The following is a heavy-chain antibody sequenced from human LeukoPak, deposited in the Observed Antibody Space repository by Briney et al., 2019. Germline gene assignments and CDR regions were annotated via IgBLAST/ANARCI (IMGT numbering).Heavy chain of an antibody. CDR3: ARAGYIYGFYYYYMDV. CDR2: IYYSGST. J-gene: IGHJ6*03. Sequence: PSETLSLTCTVAGGSISSSSYYWGWIRQPPGKGVEWFGSIYYSGSTYYNPSLKSRVTMSVDTSKNQFSLKLSSVTAADTAVYYCARAGYIYGFYYYYMDVWGKGTTVTISS. D-gene: IGHD5-18*01. CDR1: GGSISSSSYY. V-gene: IGHV4-39*07.